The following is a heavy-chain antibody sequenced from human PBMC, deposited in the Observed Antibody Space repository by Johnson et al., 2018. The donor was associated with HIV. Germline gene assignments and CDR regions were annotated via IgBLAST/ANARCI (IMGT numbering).Heavy chain of an antibody. J-gene: IGHJ3*02. Sequence: QVQLVESGGGLIQPGGSRRLSCAASGFTVSSNYMSWVRQAPGKGMEGVAVISYDGSDEYYADSVKGRFTISRDNSKNTLYLQMNSLRAEDTAVYYCARVRGAFDIWGQGTMVTVSS. CDR1: GFTVSSNY. V-gene: IGHV3-30*03. CDR2: ISYDGSDE. CDR3: ARVRGAFDI.